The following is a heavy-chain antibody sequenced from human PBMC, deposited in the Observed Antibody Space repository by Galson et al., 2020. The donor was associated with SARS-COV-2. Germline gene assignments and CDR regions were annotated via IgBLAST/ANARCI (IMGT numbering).Heavy chain of an antibody. Sequence: GESLKISCAASGFTFSSYAMNWIRQAPGEGLEWVSAISGSGDTTHYAGSGKGRFTISRDNSKNTLYMQMNSVRAEDTAVYYCAKRLYSSSQSETRGMDVWGQGATVTVSS. CDR2: ISGSGDTT. CDR1: GFTFSSYA. CDR3: AKRLYSSSQSETRGMDV. D-gene: IGHD6-13*01. V-gene: IGHV3-23*01. J-gene: IGHJ6*02.